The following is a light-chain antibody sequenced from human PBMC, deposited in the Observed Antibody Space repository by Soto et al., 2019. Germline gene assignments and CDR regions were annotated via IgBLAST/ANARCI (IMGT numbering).Light chain of an antibody. CDR3: SSYTSSGYVV. CDR1: SSDVGGYNY. J-gene: IGLJ2*01. Sequence: QSALTQPASVSGSPGQSITISCTGTSSDVGGYNYVSWYQQHPGKAPKLMIYEVSNRPSGVSNRFSGSKSGNTASLTISGLQAEDEADYYFSSYTSSGYVVFGGGTQLTVL. CDR2: EVS. V-gene: IGLV2-14*01.